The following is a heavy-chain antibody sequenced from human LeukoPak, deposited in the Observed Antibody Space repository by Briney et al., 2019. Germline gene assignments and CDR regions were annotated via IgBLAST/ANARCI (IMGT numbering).Heavy chain of an antibody. CDR2: ISGSGGST. CDR1: GFTFSRHA. D-gene: IGHD3-10*01. J-gene: IGHJ4*02. Sequence: QSGGSLRLSCAASGFTFSRHALSWVRQAPGKGLEWVSGISGSGGSTYYADSVKGRFTISRDSSKNTLYLQMNSLRAEDTAVYYCAKSPIPEIGNYGSGEYFFDYWGQGTLVTVSS. CDR3: AKSPIPEIGNYGSGEYFFDY. V-gene: IGHV3-23*01.